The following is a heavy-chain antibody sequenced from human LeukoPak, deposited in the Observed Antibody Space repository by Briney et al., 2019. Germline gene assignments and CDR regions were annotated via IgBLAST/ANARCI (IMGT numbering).Heavy chain of an antibody. J-gene: IGHJ6*03. D-gene: IGHD3-10*01. CDR1: GGSFSGYY. V-gene: IGHV4-34*01. CDR3: ARTTMVRGTYYMDV. Sequence: NASETPSLTCAVYGGSFSGYYWSWIRQPPGKGLEWIGEINHSGSTNYNPSLKSRVTISVDTSKNQFSLKLSSVTAADTAVYYCARTTMVRGTYYMDVWGKGTTVTVSS. CDR2: INHSGST.